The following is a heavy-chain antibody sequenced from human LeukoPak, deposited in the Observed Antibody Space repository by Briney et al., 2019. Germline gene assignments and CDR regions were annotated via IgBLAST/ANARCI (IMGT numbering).Heavy chain of an antibody. D-gene: IGHD2-15*01. V-gene: IGHV1-46*01. Sequence: ASVKVSCKASGYSFTSYYMHWVRQAPGQGLEWMGIISSSSGSTTYAQKFQGRVSMTRDTSTSTVYMELSSLRSEDTAMYYCARVFCSGGSCYHTPYLDSWGQGTPVTVSS. CDR1: GYSFTSYY. J-gene: IGHJ4*02. CDR3: ARVFCSGGSCYHTPYLDS. CDR2: ISSSSGST.